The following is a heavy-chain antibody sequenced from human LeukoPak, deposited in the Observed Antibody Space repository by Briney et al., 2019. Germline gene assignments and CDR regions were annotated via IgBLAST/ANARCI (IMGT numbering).Heavy chain of an antibody. CDR1: GFTVSSNY. Sequence: GGSLRLSCAASGFTVSSNYMSWVRQAPGKGLEWVSVIYSGGSTYYADSVKGRFTISRDNSKNTLYLQMNSLRAEDTAVYYCARINYYDSSGCYYFDYWGQGTLVTVSS. V-gene: IGHV3-53*01. CDR3: ARINYYDSSGCYYFDY. D-gene: IGHD3-22*01. CDR2: IYSGGST. J-gene: IGHJ4*02.